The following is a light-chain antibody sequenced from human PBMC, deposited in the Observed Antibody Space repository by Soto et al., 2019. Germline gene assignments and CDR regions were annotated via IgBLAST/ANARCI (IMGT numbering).Light chain of an antibody. CDR1: QRVNNY. J-gene: IGKJ5*01. CDR3: QQYENSPIT. V-gene: IGKV3-20*01. Sequence: ERVMTQTPATLSVSPCERATLSCRASQRVNNYLAWYQQKPGQAPRLLIYGASSRTTGIPDRFSGTGSETDFTLTINRLEPEDFAVYYCQQYENSPITFGQGTRLEIK. CDR2: GAS.